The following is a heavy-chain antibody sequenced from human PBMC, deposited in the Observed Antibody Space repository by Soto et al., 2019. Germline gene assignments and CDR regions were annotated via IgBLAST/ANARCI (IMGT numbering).Heavy chain of an antibody. J-gene: IGHJ3*02. V-gene: IGHV3-15*01. D-gene: IGHD3-22*01. CDR3: TTDGFTGIVGI. CDR1: GFPFTNAW. CDR2: IRSKTSSETR. Sequence: GGSLRLSCAASGFPFTNAWMTWGRQAPGKGLEWVGRIRSKTSSETREYAAPVKGRFTISRDDSKNMLYLEMNSLKIEDTGVYYCTTDGFTGIVGIWGQGTMVTVSS.